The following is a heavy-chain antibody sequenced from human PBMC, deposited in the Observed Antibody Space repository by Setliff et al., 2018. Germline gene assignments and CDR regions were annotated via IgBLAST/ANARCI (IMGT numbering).Heavy chain of an antibody. CDR2: ITHSGST. J-gene: IGHJ6*03. CDR1: GDSMTGNH. V-gene: IGHV4-59*01. D-gene: IGHD3-22*01. Sequence: SETLSLTCTVSGDSMTGNHWSWIRQSPGKGLEWIGYITHSGSTKYNPSLKSRVAITIVASKKQFSLELRSVTAADTAVYYCARLKYYNSGTYWGNWDYYSNMDVWGKGTTVTVSS. CDR3: ARLKYYNSGTYWGNWDYYSNMDV.